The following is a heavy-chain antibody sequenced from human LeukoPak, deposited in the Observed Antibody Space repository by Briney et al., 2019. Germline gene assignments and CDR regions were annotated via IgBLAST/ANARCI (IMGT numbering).Heavy chain of an antibody. CDR3: AKDPEQQLINWFDP. Sequence: GRSLRLSCAASGFTFSSYAMSWVRQAPGKGLEWVSAISGSGGSTYYADSVKGRFTISRDNSKNTLYLQMNSLRAEDTAVYYCAKDPEQQLINWFDPWGQGTLVTVSS. D-gene: IGHD6-13*01. CDR1: GFTFSSYA. J-gene: IGHJ5*02. CDR2: ISGSGGST. V-gene: IGHV3-23*01.